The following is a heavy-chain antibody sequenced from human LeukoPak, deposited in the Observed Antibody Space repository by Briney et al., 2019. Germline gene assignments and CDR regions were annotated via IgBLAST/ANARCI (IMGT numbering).Heavy chain of an antibody. V-gene: IGHV4-59*01. CDR2: IYYSGST. J-gene: IGHJ6*03. CDR3: ARTNYLVATITRYYYYYMDV. Sequence: ETLSLTCTVSGGSISSYYWSWIRQPPGKGLEWIGYIYYSGSTNYNPSLKSRVTISVDTSKNQFSLKLSSVTAADTAVYYCARTNYLVATITRYYYYYMDVWGKGTTVTISS. CDR1: GGSISSYY. D-gene: IGHD5-12*01.